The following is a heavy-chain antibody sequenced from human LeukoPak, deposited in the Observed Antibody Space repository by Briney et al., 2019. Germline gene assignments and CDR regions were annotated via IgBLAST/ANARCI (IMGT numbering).Heavy chain of an antibody. J-gene: IGHJ4*02. D-gene: IGHD6-13*01. Sequence: GGSLRLSCAASGFTFSRYGIYWVRPAPGKGLEWVSGITGSGDSTYYADSVKGRFTISRDNSKNTLFLQMNSLRAEDTAVYYCARRLLIVRAGTGFDYWGQGTLVTVSS. CDR1: GFTFSRYG. CDR2: ITGSGDST. V-gene: IGHV3-23*01. CDR3: ARRLLIVRAGTGFDY.